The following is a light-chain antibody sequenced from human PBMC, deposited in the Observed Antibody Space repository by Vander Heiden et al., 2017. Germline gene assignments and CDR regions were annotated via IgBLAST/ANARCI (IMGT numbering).Light chain of an antibody. CDR1: QGISSY. J-gene: IGKJ2*01. V-gene: IGKV1-8*01. CDR3: QQYYSYLYT. CDR2: AAP. Sequence: AIRMTQSPSSPSASTGDRVTITCRASQGISSYLAWYQQKPGKAPKLLIYAAPTLQSGVPSRFSGSGSGTDFTLTISCLQSEDFATYYCQQYYSYLYTFGQGTKLEIK.